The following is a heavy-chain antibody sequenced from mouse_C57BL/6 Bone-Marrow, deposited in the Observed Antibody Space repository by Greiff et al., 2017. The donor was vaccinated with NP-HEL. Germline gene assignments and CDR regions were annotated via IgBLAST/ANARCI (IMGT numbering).Heavy chain of an antibody. CDR1: GYTFTSYW. V-gene: IGHV1-50*01. CDR3: ARSPYWDWFAY. D-gene: IGHD4-1*01. CDR2: IDPSDSYT. J-gene: IGHJ3*01. Sequence: VQLQQPGAELVKPGASVKLSCKASGYTFTSYWMQWVKQRPGQGLEWIGEIDPSDSYTNYNQKFKGKATLTVDTSSSTAYMQLSSLTSEDSAVYYCARSPYWDWFAYWGQGTLVTVSA.